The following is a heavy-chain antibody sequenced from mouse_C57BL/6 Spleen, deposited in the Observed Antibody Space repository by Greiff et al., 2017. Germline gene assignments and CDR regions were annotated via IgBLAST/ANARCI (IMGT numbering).Heavy chain of an antibody. CDR2: IWTGGGT. CDR3: GRNSDAMDY. CDR1: GFSLTSYA. J-gene: IGHJ4*01. V-gene: IGHV2-9-1*01. Sequence: VKLVESGPGLVAPSQSLSITCTVSGFSLTSYAISWVRQPPGKGLEWLGVIWTGGGTNYNSALKSRLSISKDNSKSQVFLEMNSLQTDDTARYYCGRNSDAMDYWGQGTSVTVSS.